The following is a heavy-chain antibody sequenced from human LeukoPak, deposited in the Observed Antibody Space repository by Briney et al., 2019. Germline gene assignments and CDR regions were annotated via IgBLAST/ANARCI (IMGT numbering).Heavy chain of an antibody. V-gene: IGHV1-18*01. CDR3: ARAERAGDFGAAGYFDY. CDR2: ISGYNGNT. D-gene: IGHD4-17*01. Sequence: ASVKVSCKTSGYNFNIYGISWVRQAPGQGLEWMGWISGYNGNTNSAPKLQGRVTMTTDTSTSTAHMELRSLTSDDTAVYYCARAERAGDFGAAGYFDYWGQGTLVTVSS. CDR1: GYNFNIYG. J-gene: IGHJ4*02.